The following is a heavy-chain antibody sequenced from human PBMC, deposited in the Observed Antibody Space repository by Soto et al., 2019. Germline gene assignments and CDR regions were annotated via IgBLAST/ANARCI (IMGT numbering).Heavy chain of an antibody. J-gene: IGHJ4*02. CDR2: INPNSGGT. CDR1: GYTFTGYY. Sequence: QVQLVQSGAEVKKPGASVKVSCKASGYTFTGYYMHWVRQAPGQGLEWMGWINPNSGGTNYAQKFQGRVTMTRDTSISTAYMELSRLRYDDTAVYYCARGLAPEYSSSPGDYWGQGTLVTVSS. D-gene: IGHD6-6*01. CDR3: ARGLAPEYSSSPGDY. V-gene: IGHV1-2*02.